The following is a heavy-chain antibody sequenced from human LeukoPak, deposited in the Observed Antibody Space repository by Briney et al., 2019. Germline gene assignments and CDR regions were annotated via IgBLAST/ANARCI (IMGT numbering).Heavy chain of an antibody. Sequence: GGSLRLSCAASGFTFSSYAMHWVRQAPGKGLEWVAVISYDGSNKYYADSVKGRFTISRDNSKNTLYLQMNSLRAEDTAVYYCARGDYDSSGYYSGWYFDLWGRGTLVNVSS. CDR3: ARGDYDSSGYYSGWYFDL. CDR2: ISYDGSNK. D-gene: IGHD3-22*01. J-gene: IGHJ2*01. CDR1: GFTFSSYA. V-gene: IGHV3-30-3*01.